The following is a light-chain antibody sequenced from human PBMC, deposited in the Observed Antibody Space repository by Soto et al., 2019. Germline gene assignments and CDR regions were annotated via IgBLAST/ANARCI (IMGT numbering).Light chain of an antibody. J-gene: IGKJ1*01. CDR1: HSISSW. Sequence: DIQMPQSPSTLSASVGDRVTITCRASHSISSWLAWYQQKPGKAPKLRIYDASSLESGVPSRFSGSGPGTEFPLTISSLQPDDVATYCCQQYNSSSPWTFGQGTKVDIK. V-gene: IGKV1-5*01. CDR3: QQYNSSSPWT. CDR2: DAS.